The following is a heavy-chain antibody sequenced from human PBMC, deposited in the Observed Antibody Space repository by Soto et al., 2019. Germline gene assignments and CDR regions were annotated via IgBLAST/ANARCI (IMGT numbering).Heavy chain of an antibody. V-gene: IGHV4-34*01. CDR2: INHSGST. J-gene: IGHJ4*02. CDR1: GGSFSGYY. D-gene: IGHD3-3*01. CDR3: ARFQPYDFWSGYYSSYLDY. Sequence: SETLSLTCAVYGGSFSGYYWSWIRQPPGKGLEWIGEINHSGSTNYNPSLKSRVTISVDTSKNQFSLKLSSVTAADTAVYYCARFQPYDFWSGYYSSYLDYWGQGTLVTVSS.